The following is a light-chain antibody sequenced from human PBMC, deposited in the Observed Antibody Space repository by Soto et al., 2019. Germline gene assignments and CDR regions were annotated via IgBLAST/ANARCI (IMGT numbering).Light chain of an antibody. V-gene: IGLV3-25*02. CDR3: QSAHSSGIWV. Sequence: SYELTQPPSVSVSPGQTARITCSGDTLPDQYAYWYQKKPGQAPVQVIYKDTERPSGIPERISGSSSGTTVTLTISGVQAEDEADYYCQSAHSSGIWVFGGGTKLTVL. CDR2: KDT. J-gene: IGLJ3*02. CDR1: TLPDQY.